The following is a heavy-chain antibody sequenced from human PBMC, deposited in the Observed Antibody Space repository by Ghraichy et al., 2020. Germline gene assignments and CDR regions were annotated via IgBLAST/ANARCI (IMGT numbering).Heavy chain of an antibody. CDR3: ARDRGEAVAYLDWYFDL. CDR1: GFTFSSYG. D-gene: IGHD6-19*01. J-gene: IGHJ2*01. Sequence: GGSLRLSCAASGFTFSSYGMHWVRQAPGKGLEWVAVIWYDGSNKYYADSVKGRFTISRDNSKNTLYLQMNSLRAEDTAVYYCARDRGEAVAYLDWYFDLWGRGTLVTVSS. V-gene: IGHV3-33*01. CDR2: IWYDGSNK.